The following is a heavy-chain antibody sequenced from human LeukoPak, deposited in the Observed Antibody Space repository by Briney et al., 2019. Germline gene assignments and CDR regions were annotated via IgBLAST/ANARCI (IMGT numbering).Heavy chain of an antibody. J-gene: IGHJ1*01. CDR1: GFTFSNYG. Sequence: GGSLRLSCAASGFTFSNYGMHWVRQAPGKGLEWVAVIWYDGSNKYYADSVKGRFTISRDNSKNTLYLQMNSLRAEDTAVYYCARDAYCGGDCYFAFQHWGQGTLVTVSS. V-gene: IGHV3-33*08. CDR2: IWYDGSNK. CDR3: ARDAYCGGDCYFAFQH. D-gene: IGHD2-21*02.